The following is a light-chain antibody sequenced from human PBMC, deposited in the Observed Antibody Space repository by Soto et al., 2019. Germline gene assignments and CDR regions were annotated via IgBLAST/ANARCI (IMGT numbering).Light chain of an antibody. V-gene: IGLV2-14*01. Sequence: SVVTKPAPVYGAPGQWITICRKRNRSDVGGYNAVSWYQQHPGKAPKLMIYDVSNRPSGASDRFSGSKSGNTASLTISGLQAEDEADYYCGSYASGGAYVFGTGTKVTVL. CDR1: RSDVGGYNA. CDR2: DVS. CDR3: GSYASGGAYV. J-gene: IGLJ1*01.